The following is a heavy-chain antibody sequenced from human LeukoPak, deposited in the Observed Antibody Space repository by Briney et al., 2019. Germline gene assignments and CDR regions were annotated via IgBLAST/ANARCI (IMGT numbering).Heavy chain of an antibody. D-gene: IGHD2-15*01. CDR3: AKGLVVVPATPVDY. CDR2: ISGSGGST. CDR1: GFTFSSHA. Sequence: PGGSLRLSCAASGFTFSSHAMSWVSQAPGKGLEWVSGISGSGGSTPYADSVKGRFTISRDNSKNTLYLQMNSLRAEDTAVYYCAKGLVVVPATPVDYWGQGTLVTVSP. V-gene: IGHV3-23*01. J-gene: IGHJ4*02.